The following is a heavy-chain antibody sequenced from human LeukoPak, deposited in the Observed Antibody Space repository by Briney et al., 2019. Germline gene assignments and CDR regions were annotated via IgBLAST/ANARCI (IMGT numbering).Heavy chain of an antibody. CDR2: IYHSGST. CDR1: GGSISSYY. D-gene: IGHD4-17*01. Sequence: SETLSLTCTVSGGSISSYYWSWIRQPPGKGLEWIGCIYHSGSTYYNPSLKSRVTISVDRSKNQFSLKLSSVTAADTAVYYCARGPSYDYGDNGLDYWGQGTLVTVSS. V-gene: IGHV4-59*12. J-gene: IGHJ4*02. CDR3: ARGPSYDYGDNGLDY.